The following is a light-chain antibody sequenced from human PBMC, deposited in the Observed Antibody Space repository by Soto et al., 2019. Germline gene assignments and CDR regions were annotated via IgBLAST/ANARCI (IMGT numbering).Light chain of an antibody. J-gene: IGLJ2*01. CDR2: QDT. Sequence: SYELTQPPSVSVYPGQTARITCSGDKLGDEFASWFQQKPGQSPVVVIYQDTKRPSEIPERFSGSNSGNTATLTISGTQSMDEAVYYCQAWDSSTAYVIFGGGTKLTVL. CDR1: KLGDEF. CDR3: QAWDSSTAYVI. V-gene: IGLV3-1*01.